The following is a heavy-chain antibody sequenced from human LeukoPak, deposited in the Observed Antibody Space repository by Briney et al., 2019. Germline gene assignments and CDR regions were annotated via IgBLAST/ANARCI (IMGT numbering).Heavy chain of an antibody. Sequence: GGSLRLSCAASGFTFSSYRMNWVRQAPGKGLEWVSYISSSSSYIFYADSVKGRFTISRDNAKNSLFLQMNSLSAEDTAVYYCARSYCRGGSCYSGDAFDIWGQGTMFTVSS. V-gene: IGHV3-21*01. D-gene: IGHD2-15*01. CDR1: GFTFSSYR. J-gene: IGHJ3*02. CDR3: ARSYCRGGSCYSGDAFDI. CDR2: ISSSSSYI.